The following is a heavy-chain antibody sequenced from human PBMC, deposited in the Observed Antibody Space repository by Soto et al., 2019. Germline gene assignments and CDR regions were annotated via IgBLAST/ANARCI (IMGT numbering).Heavy chain of an antibody. V-gene: IGHV1-69*06. Sequence: ASVKVSCKASGGTFSSYAISWVRQAPGQGLEWMGGIIPIFGTANYAQKFQGRVTITADKSTSTAYMELSSLRSEDTAVYYCARELGRYKQQPPSFVFDYWGQGTLVTVSS. J-gene: IGHJ4*02. CDR1: GGTFSSYA. CDR3: ARELGRYKQQPPSFVFDY. D-gene: IGHD1-20*01. CDR2: IIPIFGTA.